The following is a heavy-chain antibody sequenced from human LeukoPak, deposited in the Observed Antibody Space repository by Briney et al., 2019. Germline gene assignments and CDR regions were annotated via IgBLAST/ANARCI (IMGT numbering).Heavy chain of an antibody. Sequence: PGGSLRLSCAASGFTFSSYEMNWVRQAPGKGLEWVSAISGSGGSTYYADSVKGRFTISRDDSKNTLYLQMNSLRAEDTAVYYCAKDPRRGYQLPYYFDYWGQGTLVTVSS. D-gene: IGHD2-2*01. J-gene: IGHJ4*02. CDR2: ISGSGGST. V-gene: IGHV3-23*01. CDR1: GFTFSSYE. CDR3: AKDPRRGYQLPYYFDY.